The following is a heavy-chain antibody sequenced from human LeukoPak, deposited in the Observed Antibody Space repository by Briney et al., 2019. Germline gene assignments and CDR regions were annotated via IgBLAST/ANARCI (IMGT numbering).Heavy chain of an antibody. D-gene: IGHD6-13*01. CDR1: GFTFSSYS. CDR2: ISSSSSTI. J-gene: IGHJ5*02. V-gene: IGHV3-48*02. CDR3: ASGGSSSWYENWFDH. Sequence: GWSLTLSCAASGFTFSSYSMKLLRQAPGTPLEWASYISSSSSTIYYEGSVKGRFTISRDNAKNSLYLQMNSLRDEDTAVYYCASGGSSSWYENWFDHWGQGTLVTVSS.